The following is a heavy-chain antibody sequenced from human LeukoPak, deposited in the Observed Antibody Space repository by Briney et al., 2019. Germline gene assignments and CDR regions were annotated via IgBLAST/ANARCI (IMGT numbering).Heavy chain of an antibody. V-gene: IGHV1-2*02. CDR2: INPNDGDT. Sequence: GASVKVSCKASGYTFTDYYMHWVRQAPGQGFEWMGWINPNDGDTNYAQKFQGRVTMTRHTSISTAHMEVSRLRSDDTAVYYCARANFLYCSSTTCLFDYWGQGTLVTVSS. CDR3: ARANFLYCSSTTCLFDY. D-gene: IGHD2-2*01. CDR1: GYTFTDYY. J-gene: IGHJ4*02.